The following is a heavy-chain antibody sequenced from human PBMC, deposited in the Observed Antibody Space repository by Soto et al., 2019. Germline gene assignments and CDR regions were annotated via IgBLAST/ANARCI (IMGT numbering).Heavy chain of an antibody. D-gene: IGHD3-10*01. J-gene: IGHJ4*02. CDR1: GYIFTSYG. Sequence: QVQLVQSGAEVKKPGASVKVSCKASGYIFTSYGISWVRQAPGEGLEWVGWISNYNGITNYAQKVQGGVTMTTDRSTSTAYMELRSLRSDDTAVYYCAESMGGSGTYVSWGQGTLVTVSS. CDR3: AESMGGSGTYVS. CDR2: ISNYNGIT. V-gene: IGHV1-18*01.